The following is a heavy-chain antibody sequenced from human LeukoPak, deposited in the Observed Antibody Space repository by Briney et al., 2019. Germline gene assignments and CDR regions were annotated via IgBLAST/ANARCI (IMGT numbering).Heavy chain of an antibody. CDR3: ARGLRKYCSSTSCYMSSYYYYYYGMDV. V-gene: IGHV4-34*01. CDR1: GGSFSGYY. D-gene: IGHD2-2*02. Sequence: SETLSLTCAVYGGSFSGYYWSWIRQPPGKGLEWIGEINHSGSTNYNPSLKSRVTISVDTSKNQFSLKLSSVTAADTAVYYCARGLRKYCSSTSCYMSSYYYYYYGMDVWGQGTTVTVSS. CDR2: INHSGST. J-gene: IGHJ6*02.